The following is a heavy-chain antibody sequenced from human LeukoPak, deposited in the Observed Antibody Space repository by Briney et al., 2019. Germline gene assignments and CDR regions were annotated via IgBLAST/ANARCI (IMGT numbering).Heavy chain of an antibody. CDR3: AILFYDYDNSEFDF. CDR1: GYTFTGYY. V-gene: IGHV1-2*02. D-gene: IGHD3-22*01. Sequence: ASVKVSCKASGYTFTGYYMHWVRQAPGQGLEWMGWIEPNSGDTNYPEKFQGRITMTRDTSISTAYMELSRLTSDDTAFYYCAILFYDYDNSEFDFWGQGTLVTVSS. CDR2: IEPNSGDT. J-gene: IGHJ4*02.